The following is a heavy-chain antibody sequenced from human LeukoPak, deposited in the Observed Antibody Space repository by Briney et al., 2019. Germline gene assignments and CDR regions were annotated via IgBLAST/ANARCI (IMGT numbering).Heavy chain of an antibody. Sequence: GGSLRLSCAASGFTFSSSAMHWVRQAPGKGLEWVSSISSSSSYIYYADSVKGRFTISRDNAKNSLYLQMNSLRAEDTAVYYCARNHLDSSSWYVFDYWGQGTLVTVSS. J-gene: IGHJ4*02. V-gene: IGHV3-21*01. CDR3: ARNHLDSSSWYVFDY. D-gene: IGHD6-13*01. CDR2: ISSSSSYI. CDR1: GFTFSSSA.